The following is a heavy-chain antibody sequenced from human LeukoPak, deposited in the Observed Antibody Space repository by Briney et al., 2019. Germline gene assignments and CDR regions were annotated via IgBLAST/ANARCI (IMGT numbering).Heavy chain of an antibody. Sequence: PSETLSLTCAVYGGSFSGYYWSWIRQPPGKGLEWIGEINHSGSTNHNPSLKSRVTISVDTSKNQFSLKLSSVTAADTAVYYCAREVVVVVAATWWFDPWGQGTLVTVSS. CDR3: AREVVVVVAATWWFDP. J-gene: IGHJ5*02. D-gene: IGHD2-15*01. CDR1: GGSFSGYY. V-gene: IGHV4-34*01. CDR2: INHSGST.